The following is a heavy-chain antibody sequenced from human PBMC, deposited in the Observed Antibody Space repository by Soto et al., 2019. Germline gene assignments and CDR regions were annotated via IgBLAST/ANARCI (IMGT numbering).Heavy chain of an antibody. D-gene: IGHD3-22*01. J-gene: IGHJ4*02. Sequence: GHTLVNPTQTLTLTCSFSGFSLSTIGMCLSWIRQPPGKALEWLALIDRDDDKYYSTSLETRLTISKDTSKNQVVLTMTNMDPVDTATYYCARIGGNYYYGSGSFAYDYWGQGTLVTVSS. CDR2: IDRDDDK. CDR3: ARIGGNYYYGSGSFAYDY. V-gene: IGHV2-70*13. CDR1: GFSLSTIGMC.